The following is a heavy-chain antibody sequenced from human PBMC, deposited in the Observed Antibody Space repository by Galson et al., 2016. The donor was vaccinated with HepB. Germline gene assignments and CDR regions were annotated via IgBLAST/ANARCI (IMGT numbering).Heavy chain of an antibody. CDR1: GFTFSSYG. V-gene: IGHV3-30*18. CDR3: AKDRTPFAFLWFGEFDY. J-gene: IGHJ4*02. Sequence: SLRLSCAASGFTFSSYGLHWVRQAPGKGLERVAVISYDGSNKFYADSVKGRFTISRDNSKNTLYLQMNSLRAEDTAVYYCAKDRTPFAFLWFGEFDYWGQGTLVTASS. D-gene: IGHD3-10*01. CDR2: ISYDGSNK.